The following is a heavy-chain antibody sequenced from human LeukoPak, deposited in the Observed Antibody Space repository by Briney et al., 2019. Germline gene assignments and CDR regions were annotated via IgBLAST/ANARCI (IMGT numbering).Heavy chain of an antibody. D-gene: IGHD3-16*01. Sequence: GGSLRLSCAASGFTLSSYGMHWVRQAPGKGLEWVAFIRYDGSNKYYADSVKGRFTISRDNSKNSLYLQMNSLRAEDTAVYYCARDRSDYVWGSFGRGYYYYYMDVWGKGTTVTVSS. J-gene: IGHJ6*03. V-gene: IGHV3-30*02. CDR3: ARDRSDYVWGSFGRGYYYYYMDV. CDR1: GFTLSSYG. CDR2: IRYDGSNK.